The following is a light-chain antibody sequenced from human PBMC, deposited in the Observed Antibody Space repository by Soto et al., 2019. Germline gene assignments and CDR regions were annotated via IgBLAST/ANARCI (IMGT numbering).Light chain of an antibody. CDR2: DAS. J-gene: IGKJ1*01. Sequence: EIVMTQSPATLSLSPGERATLSCRASQTIDNTLAWYQRKPGQAPRLLIFDASNRATGIPARFSGSGSGTDFTLSISSLEPEDFAVYYCQQRSNWTFGQGTKVDIK. CDR3: QQRSNWT. CDR1: QTIDNT. V-gene: IGKV3-11*01.